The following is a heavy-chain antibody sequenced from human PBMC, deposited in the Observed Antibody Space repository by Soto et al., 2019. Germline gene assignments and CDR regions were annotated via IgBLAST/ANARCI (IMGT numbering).Heavy chain of an antibody. CDR1: GFSLTTSGVG. D-gene: IGHD5-18*01. J-gene: IGHJ5*02. CDR2: VYWDDDK. CDR3: AHKGGFGYPES. V-gene: IGHV2-5*02. Sequence: QITLKESGPMLVKLTQALTLTCTCSGFSLTTSGVGVGWIRQPPGKALEWLALVYWDDDKRYSPSLTNRLTLSRDTSKNQVVLTLTNVDPTDTGTYFCAHKGGFGYPESWGQGIMVTVSS.